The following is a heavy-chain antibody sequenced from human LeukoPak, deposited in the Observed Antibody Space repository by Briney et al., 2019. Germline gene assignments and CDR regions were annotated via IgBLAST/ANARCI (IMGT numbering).Heavy chain of an antibody. D-gene: IGHD1-7*01. CDR2: INHSGST. CDR1: GGSFSGYY. J-gene: IGHJ5*02. V-gene: IGHV4-34*01. Sequence: SETLSLTCAVYGGSFSGYYWSWIGQPPRKGLEWIGEINHSGSTNYNPSLKRRVTLSVDTSKNQFSLKLSSVTAADTAVYYCARRSGNWSYMWGFDPWGQGTLVTVSS. CDR3: ARRSGNWSYMWGFDP.